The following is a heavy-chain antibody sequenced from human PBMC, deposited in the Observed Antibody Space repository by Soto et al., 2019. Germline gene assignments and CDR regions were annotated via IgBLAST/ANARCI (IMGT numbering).Heavy chain of an antibody. CDR2: MDYNGNS. CDR3: VRSAFGYYDTSGYPLTDS. J-gene: IGHJ4*02. CDR1: GGSISSSNYY. V-gene: IGHV4-39*01. D-gene: IGHD3-22*01. Sequence: PSETLSLTFTVSGGSISSSNYYWGWIRQPPGEGLEWIGSMDYNGNSYQNPSLKGRVTLSVDTSNSQFSLKLRSVTAADTAVYFCVRSAFGYYDTSGYPLTDSWGQGTLVTVSS.